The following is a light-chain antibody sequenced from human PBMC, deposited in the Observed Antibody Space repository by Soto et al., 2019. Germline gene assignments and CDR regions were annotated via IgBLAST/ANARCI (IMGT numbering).Light chain of an antibody. V-gene: IGKV1-5*03. CDR3: QQYNSYHYT. CDR1: QSISSW. J-gene: IGKJ2*01. Sequence: DIQMTQSPSTLSASVGDRVTITCRASQSISSWLAWYQQKPGKAPKLLIYKASSLESGVPSRFSGSGSGTEFTLTISSLQPDDFETYYCQQYNSYHYTFGQGTKADI. CDR2: KAS.